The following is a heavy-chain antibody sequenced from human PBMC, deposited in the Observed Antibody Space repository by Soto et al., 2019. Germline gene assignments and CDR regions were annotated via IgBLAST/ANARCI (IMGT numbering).Heavy chain of an antibody. CDR3: ARENSAVSGPLHRFDY. V-gene: IGHV3-23*01. D-gene: IGHD6-19*01. Sequence: PGGSLRLSCAASGFTFTRNAMSWVRQAPGQGLEWVSVISGSGGSTYYADSVKGRFTISRDNSRKTRDLQMTSLTAEDTAVYYWARENSAVSGPLHRFDYCGQGTLLTVSS. CDR2: ISGSGGST. J-gene: IGHJ4*01. CDR1: GFTFTRNA.